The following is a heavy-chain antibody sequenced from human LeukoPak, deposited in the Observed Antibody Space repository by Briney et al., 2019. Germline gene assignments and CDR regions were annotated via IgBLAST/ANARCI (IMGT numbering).Heavy chain of an antibody. CDR1: GGTFSSYA. CDR3: ARVPWSGYSPCFDY. V-gene: IGHV1-69*01. J-gene: IGHJ4*02. D-gene: IGHD3-3*01. CDR2: IIPIFGTA. Sequence: AASVKVSCKASGGTFSSYAISWVRQAPGQGLEWMGGIIPIFGTANYAQKFQGRVSITADESTSTAYMELSSLRSEDTAVYYCARVPWSGYSPCFDYWGQGTLVTVSS.